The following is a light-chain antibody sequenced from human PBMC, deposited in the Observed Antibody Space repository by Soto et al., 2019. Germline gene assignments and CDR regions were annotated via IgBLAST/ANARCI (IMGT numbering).Light chain of an antibody. J-gene: IGKJ3*01. CDR2: DAS. Sequence: EIVLTQSPATLSVSPGERATLSCRASQSVSSNLTWYQHKPGQAPRLLIYDASTRATGIPARFSGSGSGTDFTLTISSLQSEDFAVYYCHQYHHWPPSFTFGPGTKVDIK. V-gene: IGKV3-15*01. CDR3: HQYHHWPPSFT. CDR1: QSVSSN.